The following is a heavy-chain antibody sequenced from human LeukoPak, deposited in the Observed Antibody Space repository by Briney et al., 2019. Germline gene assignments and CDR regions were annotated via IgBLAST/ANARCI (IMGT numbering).Heavy chain of an antibody. V-gene: IGHV1-18*01. CDR1: GYTFTSYG. CDR3: ATLSDYRGSRPFDI. D-gene: IGHD4-23*01. J-gene: IGHJ3*02. CDR2: ISGYNGNT. Sequence: ASVKVSCKASGYTFTSYGISWVRQAPGHGLEWMGWISGYNGNTNYAQKLQGRVTMTTDTSTSTAFMELRSLTSDDTAVYYCATLSDYRGSRPFDIWGQGTMVTVSS.